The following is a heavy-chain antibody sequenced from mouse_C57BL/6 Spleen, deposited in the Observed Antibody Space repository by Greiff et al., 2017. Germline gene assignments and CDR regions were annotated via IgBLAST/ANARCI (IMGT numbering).Heavy chain of an antibody. CDR3: ARAVDYAMDY. V-gene: IGHV1-4*01. Sequence: VQGVESGAELARPGASVKMSCKASGYTFTSYTMHWVKQRPGQGLEWIGYINPSSGYTKYNQKFKDKATLTADKSSSTAYMQLSSLTSEDSAVYYCARAVDYAMDYWGQGTSVTVSS. CDR1: GYTFTSYT. CDR2: INPSSGYT. J-gene: IGHJ4*01.